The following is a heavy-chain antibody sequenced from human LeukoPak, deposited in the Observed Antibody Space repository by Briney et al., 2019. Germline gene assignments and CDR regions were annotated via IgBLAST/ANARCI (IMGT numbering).Heavy chain of an antibody. J-gene: IGHJ4*02. Sequence: ASVTVSCTASGYTFTGYYMHWVRQAPGQGLEWMGWINPNNGGTNFAQKFQGRVTMTRDTSISTAYMELSRLRSDDTAVYYCARDLGYDSSSYHYWGQGTLVTVSS. V-gene: IGHV1-2*02. CDR3: ARDLGYDSSSYHY. CDR2: INPNNGGT. CDR1: GYTFTGYY. D-gene: IGHD3-22*01.